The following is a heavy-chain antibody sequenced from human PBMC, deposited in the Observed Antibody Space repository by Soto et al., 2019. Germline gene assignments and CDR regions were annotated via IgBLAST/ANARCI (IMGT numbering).Heavy chain of an antibody. D-gene: IGHD6-19*01. J-gene: IGHJ4*02. Sequence: PGGSLRLSCAASGFTFSDYYMSWIRQAPGKGLEWVSYISSSGSTIYYADSVKGRFNISRDNAKNSLYLQMNSLRAEDTAVYYCAGEAAGTQNFDYWGQGTLVTVSS. V-gene: IGHV3-11*01. CDR3: AGEAAGTQNFDY. CDR1: GFTFSDYY. CDR2: ISSSGSTI.